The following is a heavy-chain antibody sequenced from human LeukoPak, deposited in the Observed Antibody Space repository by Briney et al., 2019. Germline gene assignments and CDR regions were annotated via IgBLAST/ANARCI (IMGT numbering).Heavy chain of an antibody. V-gene: IGHV3-53*01. J-gene: IGHJ4*02. CDR2: IYASGNT. Sequence: GGSLRLSCAASGLTVSSEYMSWVRQAPGQGLEWLSLIYASGNTYYADSVRGRFTISRDNSKNTVYLQMDSLRAEDTAVYYCARDGSRRGFDYWGQGTLVTVSS. D-gene: IGHD3-10*01. CDR3: ARDGSRRGFDY. CDR1: GLTVSSEY.